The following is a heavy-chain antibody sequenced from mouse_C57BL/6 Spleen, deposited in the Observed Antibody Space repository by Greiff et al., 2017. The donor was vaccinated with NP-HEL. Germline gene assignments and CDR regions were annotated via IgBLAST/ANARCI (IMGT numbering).Heavy chain of an antibody. V-gene: IGHV1-42*01. Sequence: EVQLQQSGPELVKPGASVKISCKASGYSFTGYYMNWVKQSPEKSLEWIGEINPSTGGTTYIQKFKAKATLTVDKSSSTAYMQLKSLTSEDSAVYYCARPGRGYFDVWGTGTTVTVSS. CDR1: GYSFTGYY. CDR3: ARPGRGYFDV. CDR2: INPSTGGT. J-gene: IGHJ1*03. D-gene: IGHD1-1*01.